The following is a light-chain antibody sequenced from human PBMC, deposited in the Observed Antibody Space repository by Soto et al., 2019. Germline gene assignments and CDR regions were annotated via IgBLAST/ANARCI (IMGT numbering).Light chain of an antibody. CDR3: SSYAGSNNFVV. CDR2: EVS. Sequence: QSALTQPPSASGSPGQSVTISCTGTSSDVGDYNYVSWYQHHPGKAPKLMIYEVSKRPSGVPDRFSGSKSGNTASRTVSGLQADDEADSYCSSYAGSNNFVVFGGGTKLTVL. V-gene: IGLV2-8*01. CDR1: SSDVGDYNY. J-gene: IGLJ2*01.